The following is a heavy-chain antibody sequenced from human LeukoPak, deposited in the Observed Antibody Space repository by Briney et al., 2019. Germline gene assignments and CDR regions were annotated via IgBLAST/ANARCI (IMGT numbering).Heavy chain of an antibody. D-gene: IGHD2-21*02. J-gene: IGHJ4*02. CDR2: ISGSGGTT. V-gene: IGHV3-23*01. CDR3: AKGDAVTAIFPLDY. CDR1: GFTFSTYA. Sequence: GGSLRLSCAASGFTFSTYAMNWVRQAPGKGLEWVSGISGSGGTTYYADSVQGRFTISRDNSKKTVFLQMNSPRAEDTAVYYCAKGDAVTAIFPLDYWGQGTLVIVSS.